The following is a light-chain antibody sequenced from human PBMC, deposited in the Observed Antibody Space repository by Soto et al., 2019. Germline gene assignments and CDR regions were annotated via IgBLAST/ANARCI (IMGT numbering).Light chain of an antibody. CDR1: QSVSSN. CDR2: GAS. V-gene: IGKV3-15*01. J-gene: IGKJ4*01. Sequence: EIVMTQSPATLSVSPGERATLSCRASQSVSSNLAWYQQKPGQAPRLLIHGASTRATGIPARFSGSGSGTEFTLTISSLQSEDFAVYYCQQYNNWPPLLTFGGGTKVDIK. CDR3: QQYNNWPPLLT.